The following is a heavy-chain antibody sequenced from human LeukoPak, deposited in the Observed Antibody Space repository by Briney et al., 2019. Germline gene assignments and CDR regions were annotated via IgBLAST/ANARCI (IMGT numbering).Heavy chain of an antibody. CDR2: MNPNSGDT. J-gene: IGHJ4*02. CDR1: GYTFTSYG. Sequence: ASVKVSCKASGYTFTSYGINWVRQATGQGLEWMGWMNPNSGDTGYTPRFQGRVTMTRDTSISTAYMELSSLRSEDTAVYYCVRGPYGTGSHFDFWGQGTLVTDSS. CDR3: VRGPYGTGSHFDF. D-gene: IGHD3-10*01. V-gene: IGHV1-8*02.